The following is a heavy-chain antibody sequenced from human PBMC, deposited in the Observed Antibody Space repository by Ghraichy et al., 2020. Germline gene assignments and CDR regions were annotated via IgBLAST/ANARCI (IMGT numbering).Heavy chain of an antibody. CDR1: GGTFSSYA. CDR3: ARSKTHPEQDDAFDI. Sequence: SVKVSCKASGGTFSSYAISWVRQAPGQGLEWMGGIIPIFGTANYAQKFQGRVTITADKSTSTAYMELSSLRSEDTAVYYCARSKTHPEQDDAFDIWGQGTMVTVSS. CDR2: IIPIFGTA. J-gene: IGHJ3*02. V-gene: IGHV1-69*06. D-gene: IGHD1/OR15-1a*01.